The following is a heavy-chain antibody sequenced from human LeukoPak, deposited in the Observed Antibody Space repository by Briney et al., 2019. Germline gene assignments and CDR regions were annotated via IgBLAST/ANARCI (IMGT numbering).Heavy chain of an antibody. V-gene: IGHV4-39*07. CDR2: IYYSGST. J-gene: IGHJ4*02. D-gene: IGHD5-18*01. CDR3: ARGGGYSYGQEGVFFD. CDR1: GGSISSSSYY. Sequence: SETLSLTCTVSGGSISSSSYYWGWIRQPPGKGLEWIGSIYYSGSTYYNPSLKSRVTISVDTSKNQFSLKLSSVTAADTAVYYCARGGGYSYGQEGVFFDWGQGTLVTVSS.